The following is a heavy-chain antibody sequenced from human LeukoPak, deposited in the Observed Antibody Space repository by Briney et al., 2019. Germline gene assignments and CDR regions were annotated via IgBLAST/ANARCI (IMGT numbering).Heavy chain of an antibody. CDR3: ARDRKASPNWELDY. V-gene: IGHV1-2*02. Sequence: ASVKVSCKASGYTFTYYYIHWVRQAPGQGLEWMGWVDPNSGGPNLAQKFQGRVTMTRDTSITTAYMELHILTSDDTAVYYCARDRKASPNWELDYWGQGTLVTVSS. CDR2: VDPNSGGP. D-gene: IGHD1-1*01. J-gene: IGHJ4*02. CDR1: GYTFTYYY.